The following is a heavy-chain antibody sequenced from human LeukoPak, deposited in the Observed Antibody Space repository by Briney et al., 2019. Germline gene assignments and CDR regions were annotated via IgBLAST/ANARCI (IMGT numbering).Heavy chain of an antibody. CDR3: ARARVQGDILTGYLYYFDY. J-gene: IGHJ4*02. Sequence: SETLSLTCTVSGGSISSYYWSWIRQPPGKGLEWIGYIYYSGSTNYNPSLKSRVTISVDTSKNQFSLKLSSVTAADTAVYYCARARVQGDILTGYLYYFDYWGQGTLVTVSS. CDR1: GGSISSYY. V-gene: IGHV4-59*01. CDR2: IYYSGST. D-gene: IGHD3-9*01.